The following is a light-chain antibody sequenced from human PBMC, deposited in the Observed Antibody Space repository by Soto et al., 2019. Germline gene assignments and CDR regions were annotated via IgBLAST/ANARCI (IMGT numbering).Light chain of an antibody. CDR2: DAS. J-gene: IGKJ1*01. CDR3: QHYGGMWT. V-gene: IGKV1-5*01. Sequence: DIQMTQSPSTLSASLGDRVTITCRASQGITNRLAWYQQKPGKAPKVLIYDASNLEYGVPSRFSGSGFGTEFILTISSLQPDDFATYFCQHYGGMWTFGQGTKVDIK. CDR1: QGITNR.